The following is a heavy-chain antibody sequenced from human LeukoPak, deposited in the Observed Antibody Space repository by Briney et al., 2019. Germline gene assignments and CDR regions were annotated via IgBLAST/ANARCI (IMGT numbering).Heavy chain of an antibody. CDR3: AKVPTGLLDDDY. Sequence: GGSLRLSCAASGFTFSSYGMHWVRQAPGKGLEWVAVISYDGSNKYYADSVKGRFTISRDNSKNTLYLQMNSLRAEDTAVCYCAKVPTGLLDDDYWGQGTLVTVSS. CDR1: GFTFSSYG. V-gene: IGHV3-30*18. D-gene: IGHD2-21*02. J-gene: IGHJ4*02. CDR2: ISYDGSNK.